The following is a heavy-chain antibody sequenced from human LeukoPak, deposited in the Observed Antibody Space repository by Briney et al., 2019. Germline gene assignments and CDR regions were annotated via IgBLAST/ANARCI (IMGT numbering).Heavy chain of an antibody. V-gene: IGHV3-33*08. Sequence: TGGSLRLSCAASGFTFSSYSMNWVRRAPGKGLEWVAVIWYDGSNKYYADSVKGRFTISRDNSKNTLYLQMNSLRAEDTAVYYCAREGSNWNHGYYFDYWGQGTLVTVSS. CDR1: GFTFSSYS. J-gene: IGHJ4*02. CDR3: AREGSNWNHGYYFDY. D-gene: IGHD1-14*01. CDR2: IWYDGSNK.